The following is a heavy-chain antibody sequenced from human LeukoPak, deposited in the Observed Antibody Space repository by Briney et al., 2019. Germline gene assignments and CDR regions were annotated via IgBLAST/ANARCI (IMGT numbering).Heavy chain of an antibody. CDR1: RFTFSSYS. D-gene: IGHD3-9*01. Sequence: SGGSLRLSCAASRFTFSSYSMNWVRQAPGKGLEWVSSISSTSSYIYYADSVKGRFTISRDNAKNSLYLQMNSLRAEDTAVHYCARDWDDILTGQFNWGQGTLVTVSS. V-gene: IGHV3-21*01. CDR3: ARDWDDILTGQFN. J-gene: IGHJ4*02. CDR2: ISSTSSYI.